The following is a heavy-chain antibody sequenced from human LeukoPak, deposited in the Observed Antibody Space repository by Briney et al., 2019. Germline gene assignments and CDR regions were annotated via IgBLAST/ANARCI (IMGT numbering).Heavy chain of an antibody. CDR3: ARITGLLWFGELVSNWFDP. J-gene: IGHJ5*02. CDR1: GGSFSGYY. D-gene: IGHD3-10*01. V-gene: IGHV4-59*08. CDR2: IYYSGST. Sequence: SETLSLTCAVYGGSFSGYYWSWIRQPPGRGLEWIGYIYYSGSTNYNPSLKSRVTISVDTSKNQFSLKLSSVTAADTAVYYCARITGLLWFGELVSNWFDPWGQGTLVTVSS.